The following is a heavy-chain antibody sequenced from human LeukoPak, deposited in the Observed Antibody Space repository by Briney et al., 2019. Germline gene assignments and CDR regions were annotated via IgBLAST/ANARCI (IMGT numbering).Heavy chain of an antibody. CDR1: GYTFTSYG. V-gene: IGHV1-18*01. Sequence: ASVRVSCKASGYTFTSYGISWVRQAPGQGLEWMGWISAYNGNTNYAQKLQGRVTMTTDTSTSTAYMELRSLRSDDTAVHYCARVDTAMVDLYYYYYGMDVWGQGTTVTVSS. CDR2: ISAYNGNT. J-gene: IGHJ6*02. D-gene: IGHD5-18*01. CDR3: ARVDTAMVDLYYYYYGMDV.